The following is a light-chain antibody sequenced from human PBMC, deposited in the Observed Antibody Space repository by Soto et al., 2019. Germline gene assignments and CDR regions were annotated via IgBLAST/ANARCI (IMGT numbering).Light chain of an antibody. Sequence: IGLTQSPGTLSLSPGERATLSCRASESVTSNQLAWYQQKLGQPPRLLIYGAFFRASGIPDRFSGSGSGTDFTLTISALEAEDSAVYYCQRYGTSRGTFGQGTKLEIK. CDR3: QRYGTSRGT. CDR2: GAF. CDR1: ESVTSNQ. J-gene: IGKJ2*01. V-gene: IGKV3-20*01.